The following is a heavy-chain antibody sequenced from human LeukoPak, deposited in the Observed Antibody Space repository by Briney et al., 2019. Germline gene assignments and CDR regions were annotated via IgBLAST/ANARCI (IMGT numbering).Heavy chain of an antibody. CDR3: ARDCSSTSCYYYYGMDV. CDR2: IWYDGSNK. V-gene: IGHV3-33*01. Sequence: GGSLRLSCAASGFTFSSYGMRWVRQAPGKGLEWVAVIWYDGSNKYYADSVKGRFTISRDNSKNTLYLQMNSLRAEDTAVYYCARDCSSTSCYYYYGMDVWGQGTTVTVSS. J-gene: IGHJ6*02. D-gene: IGHD2-2*01. CDR1: GFTFSSYG.